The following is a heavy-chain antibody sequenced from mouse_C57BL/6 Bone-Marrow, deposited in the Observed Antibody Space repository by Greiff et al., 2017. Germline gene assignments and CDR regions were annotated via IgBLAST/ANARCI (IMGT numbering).Heavy chain of an antibody. CDR3: ARNYGRAMDY. D-gene: IGHD1-1*01. Sequence: VQLQQSGAELVRPGTSVKVSCKASGYAFTNYLIEWVKQRPGQGLEWIGVINPGSGGTNYNEKFKGKATLTADKSSSTAYMQLSSLTSEDSAVYFCARNYGRAMDYWGQGTSVTVSS. J-gene: IGHJ4*01. CDR2: INPGSGGT. CDR1: GYAFTNYL. V-gene: IGHV1-54*01.